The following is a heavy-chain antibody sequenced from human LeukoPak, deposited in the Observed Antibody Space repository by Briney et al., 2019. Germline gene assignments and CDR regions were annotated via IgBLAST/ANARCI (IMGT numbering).Heavy chain of an antibody. V-gene: IGHV3-48*02. CDR2: ISSSSSTI. CDR1: GFTFSSYS. CDR3: ARAAYSYGHESLDY. J-gene: IGHJ4*02. Sequence: GGSLRLSCAASGFTFSSYSMNWVRQAPGKGLEWVSYISSSSSTIYYADSVKGRFTISRDNAKNSLYLQMNSLRDEDTAVYYCARAAYSYGHESLDYWGQGTLVTVSS. D-gene: IGHD5-18*01.